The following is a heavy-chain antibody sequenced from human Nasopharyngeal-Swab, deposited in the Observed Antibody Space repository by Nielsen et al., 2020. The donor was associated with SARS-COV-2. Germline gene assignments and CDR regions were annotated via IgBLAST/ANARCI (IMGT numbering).Heavy chain of an antibody. CDR3: ARGPDRNYDFWSDYYTPSSYYYYYMDV. D-gene: IGHD3-3*01. Sequence: WIRQPPGKGLEWIGSIYYSGSTYYNSSLKSRVTISVDTSKNQFSLKLTSVTAADTALYYCARGPDRNYDFWSDYYTPSSYYYYYMDVWGKGTTVTVSS. CDR2: IYYSGST. J-gene: IGHJ6*03. V-gene: IGHV4-39*07.